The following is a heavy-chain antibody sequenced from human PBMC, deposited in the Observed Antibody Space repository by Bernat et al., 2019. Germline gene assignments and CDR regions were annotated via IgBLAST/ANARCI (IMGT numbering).Heavy chain of an antibody. V-gene: IGHV3-30*02. Sequence: QMQLVESGGGVVQPGGSLRLSCAASGFTFSSYGMHWVRQAPGKGLEGGAFIRYDGSNKYYAASVKGRFTISRDNSKNTLYLQMNSLRAEDTAVYYCAKPGGDNYYDSSGYYYFDYWGQGTLVTVSS. CDR1: GFTFSSYG. J-gene: IGHJ4*02. D-gene: IGHD3-22*01. CDR2: IRYDGSNK. CDR3: AKPGGDNYYDSSGYYYFDY.